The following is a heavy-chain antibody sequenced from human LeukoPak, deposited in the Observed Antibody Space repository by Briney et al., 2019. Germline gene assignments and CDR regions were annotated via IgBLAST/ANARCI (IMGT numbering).Heavy chain of an antibody. CDR1: GFTFSSYA. CDR3: AKVPYYDILTGSTPLYFDY. J-gene: IGHJ4*02. V-gene: IGHV3-23*01. D-gene: IGHD3-9*01. Sequence: GGSLRLSCAASGFTFSSYAMSWVRQAPGKGLEWVSAISGSGGSTYYADSVKGRFTNSRDNSKNTLYLQMNSLRAEDTAVYYCAKVPYYDILTGSTPLYFDYRGQGTLVTVSS. CDR2: ISGSGGST.